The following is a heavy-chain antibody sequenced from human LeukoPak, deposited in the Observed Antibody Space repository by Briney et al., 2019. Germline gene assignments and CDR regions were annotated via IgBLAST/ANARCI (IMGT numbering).Heavy chain of an antibody. CDR2: IKEDGSEE. D-gene: IGHD3-9*01. V-gene: IGHV3-7*01. Sequence: GGSLRLSCVASGFSFGSFWMSWVRQAPGKGLEWVANIKEDGSEEHYLESVKGRFTISRYNAKNIVFLQMNSLREEDSAVYYCGRDRYFQYWGQGTGVIVSS. J-gene: IGHJ1*01. CDR1: GFSFGSFW. CDR3: GRDRYFQY.